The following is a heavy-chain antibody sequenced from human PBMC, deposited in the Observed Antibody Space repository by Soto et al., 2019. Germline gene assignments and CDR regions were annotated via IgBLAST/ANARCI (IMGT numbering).Heavy chain of an antibody. J-gene: IGHJ4*02. D-gene: IGHD3-22*01. V-gene: IGHV4-31*03. CDR3: ARMGRATYYYERVGGWIDF. CDR2: TYYSGTT. CDR1: GGPINSDSYY. Sequence: QVQLQASGPGLVKPSQTLSLTCTVSGGPINSDSYYWIWVRQYPGRGLEWIGHTYYSGTTYYNPSRKSRVSISLEMAKNQFSLKLSSVTAADTAVYYCARMGRATYYYERVGGWIDFWGQGTLVTVSS.